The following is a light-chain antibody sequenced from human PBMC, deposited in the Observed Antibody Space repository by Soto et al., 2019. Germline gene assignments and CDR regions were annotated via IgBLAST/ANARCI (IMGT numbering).Light chain of an antibody. J-gene: IGLJ3*02. CDR2: EVS. CDR3: NSFTTSSTWV. V-gene: IGLV2-14*01. CDR1: SSDVGRYNY. Sequence: QSALTQPASVSGSPGQSITISCTGTSSDVGRYNYVAWYQQHPGKAPKLLIYEVSNRPSGVSNRFSGSKSANTASLTISGLQAEDEADYYCNSFTTSSTWVFGGGTQLTVL.